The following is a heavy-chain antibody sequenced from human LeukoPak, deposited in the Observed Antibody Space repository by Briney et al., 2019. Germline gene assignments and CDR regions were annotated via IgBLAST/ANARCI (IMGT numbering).Heavy chain of an antibody. CDR1: GGSISSYY. J-gene: IGHJ4*02. CDR3: ARGASGYSYG. Sequence: SETLSLTCTVSGGSISSYYWRWIRQPPGKGLEWIGYIYYSGSTNYNPSLKSRVTISIDTSKNQFSLNLSSVTAADTAVYYCARGASGYSYGWGQGTLVTVSS. D-gene: IGHD5-18*01. V-gene: IGHV4-59*01. CDR2: IYYSGST.